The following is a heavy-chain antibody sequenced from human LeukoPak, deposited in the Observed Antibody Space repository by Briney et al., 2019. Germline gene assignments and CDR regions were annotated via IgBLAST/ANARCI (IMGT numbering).Heavy chain of an antibody. Sequence: GGSLRLSCAASGFTLSTFSMNWVRQAPGEGLEWVSSISSSGSYIYYADSVEGRFTISRDDANNSLYLQMNNLRVEDTAVYYCARGEDAALVSGGYNWFDPWGQGTLVIVSS. J-gene: IGHJ5*02. V-gene: IGHV3-21*01. CDR2: ISSSGSYI. D-gene: IGHD5-18*01. CDR1: GFTLSTFS. CDR3: ARGEDAALVSGGYNWFDP.